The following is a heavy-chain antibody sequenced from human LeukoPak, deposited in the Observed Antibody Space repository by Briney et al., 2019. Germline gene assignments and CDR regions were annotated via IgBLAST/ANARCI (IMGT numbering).Heavy chain of an antibody. CDR1: GHTYSSYG. J-gene: IGHJ4*02. V-gene: IGHV1-18*01. CDR2: ISVQNGVT. D-gene: IGHD3-10*01. CDR3: ASGPGRLGGLDY. Sequence: ASVKVSCKDPGHTYSSYGINWVRQAPGQGLEWMGWISVQNGVTNYTQKLQGRVTLTTDTSTSTVYTELTSLRSDDTAVYYCASGPGRLGGLDYWGQGTLVTVSS.